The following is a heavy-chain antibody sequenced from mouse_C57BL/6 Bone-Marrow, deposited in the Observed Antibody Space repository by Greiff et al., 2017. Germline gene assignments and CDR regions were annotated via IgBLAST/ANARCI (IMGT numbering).Heavy chain of an antibody. CDR2: ISDGGSYT. V-gene: IGHV5-4*01. CDR1: GFTFSSYA. Sequence: EVKLQESGGGLVKPGGSLKLSCAASGFTFSSYAMSWVRQTPEKRLEWVATISDGGSYTYYPDNVKGRFTISRDNAKNNLYLQMSHLKSEDTAMYYCAREGGTTVVAIDYWGQGTTLTVSS. J-gene: IGHJ2*01. D-gene: IGHD1-1*01. CDR3: AREGGTTVVAIDY.